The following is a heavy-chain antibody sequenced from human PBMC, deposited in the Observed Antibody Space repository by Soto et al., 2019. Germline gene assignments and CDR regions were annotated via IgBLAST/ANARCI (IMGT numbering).Heavy chain of an antibody. Sequence: GSLRLSCAASGFPFNTYAMTWVRQAPGKGLEWVSGISSSGGTTYYADSVKGRFTISRDNSKNTLYLQMNSLRAEDTAVYYCAKGSLSRSTDYWGQGTQVTVSS. J-gene: IGHJ4*02. CDR2: ISSSGGTT. CDR3: AKGSLSRSTDY. V-gene: IGHV3-23*01. D-gene: IGHD6-6*01. CDR1: GFPFNTYA.